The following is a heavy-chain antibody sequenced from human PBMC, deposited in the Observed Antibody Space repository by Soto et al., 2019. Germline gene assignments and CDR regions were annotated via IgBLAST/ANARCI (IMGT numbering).Heavy chain of an antibody. CDR3: ASGGTPSDY. D-gene: IGHD3-16*01. V-gene: IGHV1-18*01. CDR2: ISAYNGNT. CDR1: GYTFTNFG. J-gene: IGHJ4*01. Sequence: QVHLVQSGAEVKKPGASVKVSCTASGYTFTNFGISWVRQAPGQGLEWMGWISAYNGNTNYAQKFQGRVTVTTDTLTSTAYMERRRLRSVVTAVFYCASGGTPSDYSGHGFLVTVSS.